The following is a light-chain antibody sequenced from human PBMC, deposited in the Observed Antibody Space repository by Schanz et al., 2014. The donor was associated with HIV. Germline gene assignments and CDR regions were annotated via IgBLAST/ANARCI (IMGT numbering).Light chain of an antibody. CDR1: QSIGNW. V-gene: IGKV1-5*03. CDR2: QAA. CDR3: LQYDDESYT. J-gene: IGKJ2*01. Sequence: DIQMTQSPSTLSASVGDRVTITCRASQSIGNWLTWYQQKPGKAPNVLIFQAASLKAGVPSRFSGSGSGTEFTLTISSLQPDDFATYYCLQYDDESYTFGQGTKLEIK.